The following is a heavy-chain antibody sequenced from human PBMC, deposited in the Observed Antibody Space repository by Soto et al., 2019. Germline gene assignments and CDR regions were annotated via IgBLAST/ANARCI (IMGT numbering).Heavy chain of an antibody. Sequence: RASVKVSCKASGYTFTGYYMHWVRQAPGQGLEWMGWINPNSGGTNYAQKFQGRVTMTRDTSISTAYMELSRLRSDDTAVYYCARDSSGWYYFDYWGQGTLVTVSS. CDR2: INPNSGGT. CDR3: ARDSSGWYYFDY. V-gene: IGHV1-2*02. CDR1: GYTFTGYY. J-gene: IGHJ4*02. D-gene: IGHD6-19*01.